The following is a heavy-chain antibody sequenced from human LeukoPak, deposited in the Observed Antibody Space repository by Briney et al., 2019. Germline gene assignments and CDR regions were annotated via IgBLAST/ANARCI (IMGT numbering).Heavy chain of an antibody. D-gene: IGHD3-10*01. CDR2: IYYTGST. V-gene: IGHV4-59*12. CDR1: GGSISTYY. Sequence: PSETLSLTCTVSGGSISTYYWSWIRQPPGKGLEWIGYIYYTGSTSYNPSLKSRVTMSLDASKNQVSLKLSSVTAADTAAYYCARGQFIYGTYNWFDPWGQGTLVTVSS. CDR3: ARGQFIYGTYNWFDP. J-gene: IGHJ5*02.